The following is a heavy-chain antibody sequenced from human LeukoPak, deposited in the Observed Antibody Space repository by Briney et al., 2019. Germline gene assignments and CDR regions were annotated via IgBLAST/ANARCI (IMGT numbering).Heavy chain of an antibody. CDR3: AKRGLRYFDWLLPDYYFDY. J-gene: IGHJ4*02. Sequence: GGTLRLSCAASGFTFSSYGMSWVRQAPGKGLEWVSAISGSGGSTYYADSVKGRFTISRDNSKNTLYLQMNSLRAEDTAVYYCAKRGLRYFDWLLPDYYFDYWGQGTLVTVSS. D-gene: IGHD3-9*01. CDR2: ISGSGGST. CDR1: GFTFSSYG. V-gene: IGHV3-23*01.